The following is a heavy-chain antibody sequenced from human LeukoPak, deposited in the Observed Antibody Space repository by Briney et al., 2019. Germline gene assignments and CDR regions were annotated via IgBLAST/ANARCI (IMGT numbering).Heavy chain of an antibody. V-gene: IGHV4-4*07. Sequence: SETLSLTCTVSGGSISSYYWSWIRQPAGQGLEWIGRIYTSGSTNYNPSLKSRVTMSVDTSKNQFSRELSSVTAADTAVYYCAREVNLRFLEWLIDYWGQGTLVTVSS. CDR2: IYTSGST. J-gene: IGHJ4*02. CDR3: AREVNLRFLEWLIDY. D-gene: IGHD3-3*01. CDR1: GGSISSYY.